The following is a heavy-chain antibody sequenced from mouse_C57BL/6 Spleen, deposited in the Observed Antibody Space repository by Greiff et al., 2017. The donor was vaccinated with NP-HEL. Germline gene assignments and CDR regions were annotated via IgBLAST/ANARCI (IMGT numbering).Heavy chain of an antibody. Sequence: EVMLVESGGGLVKPGGSLKLSCAASGFTFSSYAMSWVRQTPEKRLEWVATISDGGSYTYYPDNVKGRFTISRDNAKNNLYLQMSHLKSEDTAMYYCAGITTVVATDWYFDVWGTGTTVTVSS. J-gene: IGHJ1*03. V-gene: IGHV5-4*03. D-gene: IGHD1-1*01. CDR3: AGITTVVATDWYFDV. CDR1: GFTFSSYA. CDR2: ISDGGSYT.